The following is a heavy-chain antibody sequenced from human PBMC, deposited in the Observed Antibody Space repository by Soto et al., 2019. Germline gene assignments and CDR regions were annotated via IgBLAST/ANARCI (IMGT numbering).Heavy chain of an antibody. CDR2: IYWDDDK. J-gene: IGHJ5*02. Sequence: ITLKESGPTLVKPTQILTLTCTFSGFSLTTSRVCVGWIRKPPGKALEWLALIYWDDDKRYSPSLKSRLTITKYTSKKHVVLTMTNMDPAETATYFCAHRTTTLTWWFDPWGQGTLVIVSS. D-gene: IGHD4-17*01. CDR3: AHRTTTLTWWFDP. V-gene: IGHV2-5*02. CDR1: GFSLTTSRVC.